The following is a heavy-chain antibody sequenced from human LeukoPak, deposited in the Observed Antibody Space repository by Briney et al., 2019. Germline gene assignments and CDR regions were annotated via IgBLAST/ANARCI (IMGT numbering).Heavy chain of an antibody. Sequence: GGSLRLSCTASGFTFGDYAMSWVRQAPGKGLEWVGFIRSKAYGGTTEYAASVKGRFTISRDDSKSIAYLQMNSLKTEDTAVYYCTRDNPFPVINDWYYYGSGSYYKMYYYYYMDVWGKGTTVTISS. CDR3: TRDNPFPVINDWYYYGSGSYYKMYYYYYMDV. V-gene: IGHV3-49*04. D-gene: IGHD3-10*01. J-gene: IGHJ6*03. CDR1: GFTFGDYA. CDR2: IRSKAYGGTT.